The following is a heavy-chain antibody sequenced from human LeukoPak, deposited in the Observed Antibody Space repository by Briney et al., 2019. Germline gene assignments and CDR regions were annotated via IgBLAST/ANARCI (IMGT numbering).Heavy chain of an antibody. V-gene: IGHV3-53*01. Sequence: PGGSLRLSCAASGFTVSSNYMSWVRQAPGKGLEWVSNIYAGGTTYYADSVKGRFTIFRDSSNNMPYLQMNSLRGEDTAVYYCAGKTMVIMPLGYWGQGTLVTVSS. CDR1: GFTVSSNY. J-gene: IGHJ4*02. CDR2: IYAGGTT. CDR3: AGKTMVIMPLGY. D-gene: IGHD4/OR15-4a*01.